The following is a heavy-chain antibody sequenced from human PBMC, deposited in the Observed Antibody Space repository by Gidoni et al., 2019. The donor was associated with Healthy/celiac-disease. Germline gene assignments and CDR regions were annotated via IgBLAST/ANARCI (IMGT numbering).Heavy chain of an antibody. D-gene: IGHD6-19*01. J-gene: IGHJ2*01. CDR3: ARVLSIAVAGTGWYFDL. CDR2: ISSSSSTI. V-gene: IGHV3-48*04. Sequence: EVQLVESGGGLVQPGGSLRLSCAASGFTFSSYSMNWVRQAPGKGLDWVSYISSSSSTIYYADSVKGRFTISRDNAKNSLYLQMNSLRAEDTAVYYCARVLSIAVAGTGWYFDLWGRGTLVTVSS. CDR1: GFTFSSYS.